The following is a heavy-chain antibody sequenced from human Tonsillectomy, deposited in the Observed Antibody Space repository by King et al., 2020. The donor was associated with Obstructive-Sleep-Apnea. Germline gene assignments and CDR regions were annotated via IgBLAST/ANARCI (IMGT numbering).Heavy chain of an antibody. CDR2: ISAYNGNT. J-gene: IGHJ6*02. CDR1: GYTFTSYG. CDR3: ARGGPGIAVAGTWGMDV. Sequence: QLVQSGVEVKKPGASVKVSCKTSGYTFTSYGVSWVRQAPGQGLEWMGWISAYNGNTNYAQKLQGRVTMTTDTSTSTAYMEVRSLRSDDTAVYYCARGGPGIAVAGTWGMDVGGQGTTVTVSS. V-gene: IGHV1-18*04. D-gene: IGHD6-19*01.